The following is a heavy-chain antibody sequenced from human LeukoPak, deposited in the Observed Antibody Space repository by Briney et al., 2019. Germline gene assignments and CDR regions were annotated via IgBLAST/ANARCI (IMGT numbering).Heavy chain of an antibody. CDR1: GGSISSGDYY. CDR2: IYYSGST. D-gene: IGHD3-22*01. V-gene: IGHV4-30-4*08. J-gene: IGHJ4*02. Sequence: SQTLSLTCTVSGGSISSGDYYWSWIRQPPGKGLEWIGYIYYSGSTYYNPSLKSRVTISVDTSKNQFFLKLSSVTAADTAVYYCARANQGGYYDSSGYYPFDYWGQGTLVTVSS. CDR3: ARANQGGYYDSSGYYPFDY.